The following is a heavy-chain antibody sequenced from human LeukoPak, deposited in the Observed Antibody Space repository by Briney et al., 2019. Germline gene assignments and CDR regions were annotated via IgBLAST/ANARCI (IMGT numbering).Heavy chain of an antibody. V-gene: IGHV4-34*01. CDR3: ARVDKNGGTTFDY. J-gene: IGHJ4*02. D-gene: IGHD2/OR15-2a*01. Sequence: SETLSLTCAVYGGSFSAYYWSWIRQPPGKGLEGIGEINHSGSTNYNPSLKSRVIISVDTSKNQLSLKLSSVTAADTAVYYCARVDKNGGTTFDYWGQGTLVTVSS. CDR1: GGSFSAYY. CDR2: INHSGST.